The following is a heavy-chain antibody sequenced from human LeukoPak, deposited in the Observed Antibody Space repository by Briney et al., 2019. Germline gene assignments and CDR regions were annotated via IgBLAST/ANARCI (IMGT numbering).Heavy chain of an antibody. J-gene: IGHJ3*02. CDR3: ASSLQDNDAFDI. V-gene: IGHV1-69*05. CDR1: GDTFSGYA. CDR2: IIPIFGTA. Sequence: SVKVSCKASGDTFSGYAIGWVRQAPGQGLEWMGRIIPIFGTANYAQKFQGRVTITTDESTSTAYMELSSLRSEDTAVYYCASSLQDNDAFDIWGQGTMVTVSS.